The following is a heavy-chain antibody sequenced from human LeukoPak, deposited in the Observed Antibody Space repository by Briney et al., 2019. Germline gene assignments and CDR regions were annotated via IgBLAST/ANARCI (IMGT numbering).Heavy chain of an antibody. Sequence: SETLSLTCTVSGGSISSYYWSWIRQPPGKGLEWIGYIYYSGSTNYNPSLKSRVTISVDTSKNQFSLTLSSVTAADTAVYYCARVGIRYGYVDYWGQGTLVTVSS. CDR2: IYYSGST. V-gene: IGHV4-59*01. D-gene: IGHD5-18*01. CDR1: GGSISSYY. J-gene: IGHJ4*02. CDR3: ARVGIRYGYVDY.